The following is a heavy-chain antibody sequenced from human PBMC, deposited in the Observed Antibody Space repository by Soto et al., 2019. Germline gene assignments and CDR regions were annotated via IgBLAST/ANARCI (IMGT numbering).Heavy chain of an antibody. CDR3: ARDAGGGTYYFDY. CDR1: GGSISSGGYS. Sequence: PSETLSLTCAVSGGSISSGGYSWSWIRQPPGKGLEWIGYIYHSGSIYYNPSLKSRVTISVDRSKNQFSLKLSSVTAADTAVYYCARDAGGGTYYFDYWGQGTLVTVSS. J-gene: IGHJ4*02. CDR2: IYHSGSI. V-gene: IGHV4-30-2*01.